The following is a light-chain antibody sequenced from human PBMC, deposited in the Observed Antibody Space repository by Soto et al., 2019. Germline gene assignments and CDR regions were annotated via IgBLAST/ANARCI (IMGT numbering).Light chain of an antibody. V-gene: IGKV3-11*01. CDR3: QQRRNWPLT. J-gene: IGKJ4*01. CDR1: QSVSSY. CDR2: DAS. Sequence: EIVLTQSPATLSLSPGERATLSCRASQSVSSYIAWYQQKPGQAPRLLIYDASNRATGIPARFSGSGSGTDFTLTISSLEPEDFAVYYCQQRRNWPLTFGGGTKVDIK.